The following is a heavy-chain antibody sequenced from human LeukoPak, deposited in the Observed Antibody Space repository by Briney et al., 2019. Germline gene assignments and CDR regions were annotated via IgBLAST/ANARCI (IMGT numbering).Heavy chain of an antibody. J-gene: IGHJ5*02. CDR2: INAGNGNT. CDR1: GYTVSSYA. CDR3: ARGESWYYDILTGYFGDHNWFDP. V-gene: IGHV1-3*03. Sequence: ASVKVSCKASGYTVSSYAMNWVRQAPGQRLEWMGWINAGNGNTKYSQEFQGRVTITRDTSASTAYMELSSLRSEDMAVYYCARGESWYYDILTGYFGDHNWFDPWGQGTLVTVSS. D-gene: IGHD3-9*01.